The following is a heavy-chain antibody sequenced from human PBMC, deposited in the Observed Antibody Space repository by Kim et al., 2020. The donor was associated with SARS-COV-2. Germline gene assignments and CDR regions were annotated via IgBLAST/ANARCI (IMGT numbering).Heavy chain of an antibody. CDR1: GFTFDDYA. CDR2: ISWNSGSI. J-gene: IGHJ6*02. V-gene: IGHV3-9*01. Sequence: GGSLRLSCAASGFTFDDYAMHWVRQAPGKGLEWVSGISWNSGSIGYADSVKGRFTISRDNAKNSLYLQMNSLRAEDTALYYCAKDIKGRYAYCSGGSCYSYYYYYGMDVWGQGTTVTVSS. CDR3: AKDIKGRYAYCSGGSCYSYYYYYGMDV. D-gene: IGHD2-15*01.